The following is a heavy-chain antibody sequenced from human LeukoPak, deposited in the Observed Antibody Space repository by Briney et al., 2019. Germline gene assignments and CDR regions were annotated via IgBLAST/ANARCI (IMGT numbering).Heavy chain of an antibody. CDR2: IYYSGST. CDR1: GGSISSGDYY. CDR3: ARCYRLLYEGGWYYYMDV. Sequence: SETLSLTCTVSGGSISSGDYYWPWLRQPTGTGLEWLGYIYYSGSTYYKSSLKSRISLSGDTSKNQFSLNLSSVTAADTAVYYCARCYRLLYEGGWYYYMDVWGKGTTVTVSS. D-gene: IGHD2-2*02. J-gene: IGHJ6*03. V-gene: IGHV4-30-4*08.